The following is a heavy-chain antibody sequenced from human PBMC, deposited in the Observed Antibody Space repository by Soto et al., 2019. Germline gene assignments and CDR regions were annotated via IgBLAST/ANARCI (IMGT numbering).Heavy chain of an antibody. J-gene: IGHJ4*02. Sequence: QVQLVQSGAEVKKPGSSVKVSCKASGGTFSTYAISWVRQAPGQGLEWMGGVIPIFDTVNYAQRFQGRVTITADESTTTAYMELSSLRSKDTAVYYCAADVGATARAFDYWGQGTLVTVSS. D-gene: IGHD1-26*01. CDR2: VIPIFDTV. CDR1: GGTFSTYA. V-gene: IGHV1-69*01. CDR3: AADVGATARAFDY.